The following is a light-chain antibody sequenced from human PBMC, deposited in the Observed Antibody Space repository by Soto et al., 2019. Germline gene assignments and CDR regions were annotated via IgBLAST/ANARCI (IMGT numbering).Light chain of an antibody. J-gene: IGKJ3*01. CDR3: MQGLQTLPT. Sequence: DIVMTQSPLSLPVTPGEPASISCRSSQSLLHSDGYNYLDWYVQKPGQSPRLLIYLGSKRASGIPDRVSGSGSGTDFILKISRVEADDVGVYYCMQGLQTLPTFGPGTKVDIK. CDR1: QSLLHSDGYNY. V-gene: IGKV2-28*01. CDR2: LGS.